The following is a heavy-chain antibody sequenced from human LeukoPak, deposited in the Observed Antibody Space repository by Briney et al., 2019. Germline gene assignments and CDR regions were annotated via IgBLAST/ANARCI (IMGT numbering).Heavy chain of an antibody. CDR3: ARGAVTYYYHYMDV. J-gene: IGHJ6*03. V-gene: IGHV3-20*04. CDR2: INWSGTTS. CDR1: GFTFDDYG. Sequence: GGSLRLSCVASGFTFDDYGMNWVRQAPGKGLEWVSGINWSGTTSAYADSVRGRFTTSRDNARNSLYLQMNNVRAEDTALYYCARGAVTYYYHYMDVWGKGAAVIVSS. D-gene: IGHD4-17*01.